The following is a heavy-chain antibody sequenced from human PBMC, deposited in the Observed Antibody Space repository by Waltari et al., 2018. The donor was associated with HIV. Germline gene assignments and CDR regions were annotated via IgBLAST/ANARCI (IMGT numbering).Heavy chain of an antibody. CDR3: ARDQDYYDSSGYTCYAFDI. CDR1: ASSISSNSY. J-gene: IGHJ3*02. CDR2: IYRTGTT. Sequence: QVQLQESGPRLVKASETLSLTCTVSASSISSNSYWGWLRQPPGKGLQWIGSIYRTGTTYYNPSLKSRVTISADLSKNQFSLKLTSVSAADSAVYYCARDQDYYDSSGYTCYAFDIWGQGTSVTVSS. V-gene: IGHV4-38-2*02. D-gene: IGHD3-22*01.